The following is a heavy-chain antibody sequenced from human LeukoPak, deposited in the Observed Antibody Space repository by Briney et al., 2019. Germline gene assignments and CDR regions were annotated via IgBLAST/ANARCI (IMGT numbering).Heavy chain of an antibody. CDR1: GGSFTSYY. J-gene: IGHJ6*03. Sequence: PSETLSLTCTVSGGSFTSYYWSWIRQPPGRRLEWIGNVYNSGTTNYNPSLKSRVTMSLGTSKNQFSLRLTSVTAADTAVYYCAREVRGVAWNFNYYLDVWGKGTTVTVSS. D-gene: IGHD3-10*01. V-gene: IGHV4-59*12. CDR3: AREVRGVAWNFNYYLDV. CDR2: VYNSGTT.